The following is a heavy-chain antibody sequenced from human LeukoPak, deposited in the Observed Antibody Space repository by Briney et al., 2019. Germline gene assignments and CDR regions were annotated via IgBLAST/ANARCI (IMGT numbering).Heavy chain of an antibody. CDR2: INPNSGGT. D-gene: IGHD3-22*01. J-gene: IGHJ4*02. CDR3: ARVAADYYDSSGFLRPFDY. V-gene: IGHV1-2*02. CDR1: GYTFTGYY. Sequence: ASVKVSCKASGYTFTGYYMHWVRQAPGQGLEWMGWINPNSGGTSYAQKFQGRVTMTRDTSISTAYMELSRLRSDDTAVYYCARVAADYYDSSGFLRPFDYWGQGTLVTVSS.